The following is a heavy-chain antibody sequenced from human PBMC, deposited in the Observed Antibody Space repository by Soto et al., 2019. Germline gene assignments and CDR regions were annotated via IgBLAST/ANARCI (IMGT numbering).Heavy chain of an antibody. J-gene: IGHJ6*02. CDR2: IIPIFGTA. CDR3: AVTATSHVEYYYYGMDV. CDR1: GGTFSSYA. Sequence: ASVKVSCKASGGTFSSYAISWVRQAPGQGLEWMGGIIPIFGTANYAQKFQGRVTITADESTSTAYMELSSLRSEDTAVYYCAVTATSHVEYYYYGMDVWGQGTTVTVSS. D-gene: IGHD5-18*01. V-gene: IGHV1-69*13.